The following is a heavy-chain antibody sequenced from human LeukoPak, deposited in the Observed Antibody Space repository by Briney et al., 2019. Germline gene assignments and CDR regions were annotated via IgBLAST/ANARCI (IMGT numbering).Heavy chain of an antibody. Sequence: SETPSLTCGVSDYSISSDYYWGWIRQPPGKGLEWIGSIYHSGTAYYNPSLNSRVTISVDTSKNQFSLKLNSVTAADTAVYYCARVWGYTYGYFDYWGQGTLVTLSS. V-gene: IGHV4-38-2*01. CDR3: ARVWGYTYGYFDY. J-gene: IGHJ4*02. D-gene: IGHD5-18*01. CDR2: IYHSGTA. CDR1: DYSISSDYY.